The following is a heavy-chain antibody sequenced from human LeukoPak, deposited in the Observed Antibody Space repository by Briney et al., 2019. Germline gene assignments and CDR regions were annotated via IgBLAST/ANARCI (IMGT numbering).Heavy chain of an antibody. CDR3: ARDLYYDSSGYGNNWFDP. CDR1: GYTFTGYY. D-gene: IGHD3-22*01. J-gene: IGHJ5*02. CDR2: NNPNSGGT. V-gene: IGHV1-2*02. Sequence: AAVKVSCKASGYTFTGYYMHWVGQAPGQGLEWVGWNNPNSGGTNYAQKFQGRVTMTRDTFISTAYLELSRLRSDDTAMYYCARDLYYDSSGYGNNWFDPWGQGTLVTVSS.